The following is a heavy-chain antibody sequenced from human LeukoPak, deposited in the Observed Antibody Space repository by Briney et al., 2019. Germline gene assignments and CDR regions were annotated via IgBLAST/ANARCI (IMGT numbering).Heavy chain of an antibody. CDR2: ISTSSNTI. J-gene: IGHJ6*02. D-gene: IGHD3-10*01. Sequence: QPGGSLRLSCAASGFTFSSYNMNWVRQAPGKGLEWVSYISTSSNTIYYADSVKGRFTISRDNAKNSLYLQMNDLRAEDTAVYYCARVGSYGMGVWGQGTTVTVSS. V-gene: IGHV3-48*01. CDR3: ARVGSYGMGV. CDR1: GFTFSSYN.